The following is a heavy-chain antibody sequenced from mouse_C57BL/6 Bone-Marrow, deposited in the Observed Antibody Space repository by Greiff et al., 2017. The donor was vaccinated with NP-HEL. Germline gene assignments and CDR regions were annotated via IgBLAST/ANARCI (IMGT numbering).Heavy chain of an antibody. CDR2: IRLKSDNYAT. D-gene: IGHD1-1*01. Sequence: EVKLEESGGGLVQPGGSMKLSCVASGFTFSNYWMNWVRQSPEKGLEWVAQIRLKSDNYATHYAESVKGRFTISRDDSKSSVYLQMNNLRAEDTGIYYCTGPPPRDYGSSSYAMDYWGQGTSVTVSS. CDR1: GFTFSNYW. V-gene: IGHV6-3*01. CDR3: TGPPPRDYGSSSYAMDY. J-gene: IGHJ4*01.